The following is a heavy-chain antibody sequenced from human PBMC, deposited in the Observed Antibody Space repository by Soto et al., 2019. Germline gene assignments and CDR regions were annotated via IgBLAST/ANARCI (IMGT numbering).Heavy chain of an antibody. D-gene: IGHD1-1*01. CDR2: ISGSGGST. CDR3: AKGTGTPKGAHFDY. J-gene: IGHJ4*02. CDR1: GFTFSSYA. Sequence: GGSLRLSCAASGFTFSSYAMSWVRQAPGKGLEWVSAISGSGGSTYYADSVRGRFTISRDNSKDTLYLQMNSLRAEDTAVYYCAKGTGTPKGAHFDYWGQGTLVTVSS. V-gene: IGHV3-23*01.